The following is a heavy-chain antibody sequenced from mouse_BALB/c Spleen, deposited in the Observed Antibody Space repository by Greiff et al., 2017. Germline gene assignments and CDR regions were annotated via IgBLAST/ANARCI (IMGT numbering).Heavy chain of an antibody. CDR3: ARVYYRYEGYAMDY. CDR1: GYTFSSYW. V-gene: IGHV1-9*01. Sequence: QVQLQQSGPELVKPGASVKISCKATGYTFSSYWIEWVKQRPGHGLEWIGEILPGSGSTNYNEKFKGKATFTADTSSNTAYMQLSSLTSEDSAVYYCARVYYRYEGYAMDYWGQGTSVTVSS. J-gene: IGHJ4*01. D-gene: IGHD2-14*01. CDR2: ILPGSGST.